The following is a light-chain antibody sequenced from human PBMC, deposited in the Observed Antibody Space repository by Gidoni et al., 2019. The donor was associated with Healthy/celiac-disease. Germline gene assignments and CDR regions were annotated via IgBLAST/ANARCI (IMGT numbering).Light chain of an antibody. CDR1: SRDAGGHNY. V-gene: IGLV2-14*01. J-gene: IGLJ3*02. Sequence: QPALTQPASVSGSPAQSNIISCTGTSRDAGGHNYVSWYQQHPGKAPKHMIYEVSNRPSGVSVRFTGSKSGNTASLTISVLRAEDEADYYGGTYTSSSTLEVVGGATELTVL. CDR3: GTYTSSSTLEV. CDR2: EVS.